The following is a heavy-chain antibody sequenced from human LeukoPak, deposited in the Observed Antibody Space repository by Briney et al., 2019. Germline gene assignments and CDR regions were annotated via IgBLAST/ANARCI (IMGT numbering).Heavy chain of an antibody. V-gene: IGHV4-61*02. J-gene: IGHJ6*02. CDR2: IYTSGST. CDR3: ARESSGWYYYGMDV. CDR1: GGSISSGSYY. Sequence: SQTLSLTCTVSGGSISSGSYYWSWIRQPAGKGLEWIGRIYTSGSTNYNPSLKSRVTISVDTSKNQFSLKLSSVTAADTAVYHCARESSGWYYYGMDVWGQGTTVTVSS. D-gene: IGHD6-19*01.